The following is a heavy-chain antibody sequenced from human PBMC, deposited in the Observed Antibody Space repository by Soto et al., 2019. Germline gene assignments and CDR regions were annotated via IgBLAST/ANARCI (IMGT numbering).Heavy chain of an antibody. CDR2: IKEDGSEK. J-gene: IGHJ4*02. CDR3: EAGTSVTTLDY. CDR1: GFTFKNYW. V-gene: IGHV3-7*03. Sequence: GGSLRLSCAASGFTFKNYWMGWVRQAPGKGLEWVANIKEDGSEKYYVDSVRGRFTISRDNAKNSLYLQMNSLRVEDTAIYYCEAGTSVTTLDYWGQGTLVTVSS. D-gene: IGHD4-17*01.